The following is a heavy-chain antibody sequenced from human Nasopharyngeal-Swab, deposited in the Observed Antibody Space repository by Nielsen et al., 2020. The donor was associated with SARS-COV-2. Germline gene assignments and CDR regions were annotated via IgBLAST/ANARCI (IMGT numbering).Heavy chain of an antibody. CDR2: INHNGRM. J-gene: IGHJ6*02. Sequence: SETLSLTCGVSGGSLSTYFWSWIRQPPGKGLEWIGEINHNGRMNHNPSLKSRVTISVDTSKNQFSLKLSSVTAADTAVYYCAREHLVHNYYYGMDVWGQGTTVTVSS. D-gene: IGHD6-6*01. V-gene: IGHV4-34*01. CDR3: AREHLVHNYYYGMDV. CDR1: GGSLSTYF.